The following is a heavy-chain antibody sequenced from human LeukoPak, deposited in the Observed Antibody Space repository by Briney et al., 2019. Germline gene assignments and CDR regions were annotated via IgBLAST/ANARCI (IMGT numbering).Heavy chain of an antibody. CDR2: INPAGGST. Sequence: ASVRVSCKASGYIFINYYIHWVRQAPGQGLEWMGIINPAGGSTTYAQKFQGRVTMTRDTSTSTVYMELSSLKSEDTAFYCCARSAGSSEFDNWGQGTLVTVSS. CDR1: GYIFINYY. CDR3: ARSAGSSEFDN. V-gene: IGHV1-46*01. D-gene: IGHD6-6*01. J-gene: IGHJ4*02.